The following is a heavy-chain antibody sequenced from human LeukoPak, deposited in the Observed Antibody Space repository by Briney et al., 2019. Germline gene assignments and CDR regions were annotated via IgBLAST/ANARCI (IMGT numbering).Heavy chain of an antibody. V-gene: IGHV4-59*01. D-gene: IGHD2-2*01. CDR2: IYYSGST. CDR3: ARGPRHNIVVPAALGWFHP. Sequence: SETLSLTCTVSGGSISSYYWSWIRQPPGKGLEWIGYIYYSGSTNYNPSLKSRVTISVDTSKNQFSLKLSSVTAADTAVYYCARGPRHNIVVPAALGWFHPWGQGTLVTVSS. J-gene: IGHJ5*02. CDR1: GGSISSYY.